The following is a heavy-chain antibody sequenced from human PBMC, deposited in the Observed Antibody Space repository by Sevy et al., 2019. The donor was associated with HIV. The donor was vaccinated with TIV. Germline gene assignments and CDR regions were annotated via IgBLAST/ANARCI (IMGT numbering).Heavy chain of an antibody. V-gene: IGHV3-30-3*01. D-gene: IGHD2-8*01. CDR3: ARVAVSYCTNDCYHRFDY. Sequence: GGSLRLSCAVSGFSFSHYAFHWVRQAPGKGLEWVSLISYDGTYKYYADSVKGRFTISRDNSKNTLYLQMNSLRGNDTVVYYYARVAVSYCTNDCYHRFDYWGPGALVTVSS. J-gene: IGHJ4*02. CDR1: GFSFSHYA. CDR2: ISYDGTYK.